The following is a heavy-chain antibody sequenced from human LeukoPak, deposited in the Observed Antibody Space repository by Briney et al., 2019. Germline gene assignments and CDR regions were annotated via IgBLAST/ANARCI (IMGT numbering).Heavy chain of an antibody. V-gene: IGHV4-59*01. D-gene: IGHD6-13*01. Sequence: PETLSLTCTVSGGSISSYYWSWIRQPPGKGLGWIGYIYYIGSATYNTSLKTRVTISVDTSKKQISLTLSSVTAAHTAVYYCARVESYSSSWYWFDPWGQGTLVTVSS. J-gene: IGHJ5*02. CDR2: IYYIGSA. CDR3: ARVESYSSSWYWFDP. CDR1: GGSISSYY.